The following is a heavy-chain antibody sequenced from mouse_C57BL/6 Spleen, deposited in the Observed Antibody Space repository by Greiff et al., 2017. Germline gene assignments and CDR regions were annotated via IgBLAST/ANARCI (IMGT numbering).Heavy chain of an antibody. V-gene: IGHV1-15*01. CDR3: TRSPGFGYAMDY. J-gene: IGHJ4*01. Sequence: QVQLQQSGAELVRPGASVTLSCKASGYTFTDYEMHWVKQTPVPGLEWIGAIDPETGGTAYNQKFKGKAILTADKSSSTAYMELRSLTSEDSAVYYCTRSPGFGYAMDYWGQGTSVTVSS. CDR2: IDPETGGT. CDR1: GYTFTDYE.